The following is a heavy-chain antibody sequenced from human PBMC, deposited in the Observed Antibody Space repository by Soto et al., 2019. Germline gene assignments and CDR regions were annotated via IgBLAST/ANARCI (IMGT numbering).Heavy chain of an antibody. Sequence: QVRLEQSGSEVKRPGSSVKVSCKASGDILSSFGLSWVRQAPGQGLEWMGGIVPLFGAENYAQRYQGRVMITADESKNTAYMDLSSLISEDTAVYYCARDRLPHSSGGSCYSELAHWGQGTLVIVSS. D-gene: IGHD2-15*01. CDR1: GDILSSFG. J-gene: IGHJ4*02. CDR3: ARDRLPHSSGGSCYSELAH. V-gene: IGHV1-69*01. CDR2: IVPLFGAE.